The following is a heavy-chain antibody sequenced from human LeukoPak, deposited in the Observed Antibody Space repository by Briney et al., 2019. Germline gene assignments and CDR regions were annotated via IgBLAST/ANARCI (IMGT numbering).Heavy chain of an antibody. CDR1: GGTFSSYA. V-gene: IGHV1-69*13. Sequence: ASVKVSCKASGGTFSSYAISWVRQAPGQGLEWMGGIIPIFGTANYAQKLQGRVTITADESTSTAYMELSSLRSEDTAVYYCARGAPTSSGWYPLGYWGQGTLVTVSS. CDR3: ARGAPTSSGWYPLGY. D-gene: IGHD6-19*01. J-gene: IGHJ4*02. CDR2: IIPIFGTA.